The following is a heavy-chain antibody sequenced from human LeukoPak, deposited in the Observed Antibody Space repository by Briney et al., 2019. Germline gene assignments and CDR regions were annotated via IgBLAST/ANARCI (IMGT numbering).Heavy chain of an antibody. CDR3: ARVPLWFGETAYYFDY. D-gene: IGHD3-10*01. J-gene: IGHJ4*02. V-gene: IGHV1-69*13. CDR2: IIPIFGTA. CDR1: GGTFSSYA. Sequence: ASVKVSCKASGGTFSSYAISWVRQAPGQGLEWMGGIIPIFGTANYAQKFQGRVTITADESTSTAYMELSSLRSEDTAVYYCARVPLWFGETAYYFDYWGQGTLVTVSS.